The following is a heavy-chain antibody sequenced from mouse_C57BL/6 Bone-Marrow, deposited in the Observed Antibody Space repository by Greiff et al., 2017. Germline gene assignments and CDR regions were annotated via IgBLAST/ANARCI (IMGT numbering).Heavy chain of an antibody. CDR3: AREGYYGSSYSWFAY. D-gene: IGHD1-1*01. V-gene: IGHV1-81*01. CDR2: IYPRSGNT. Sequence: VKLMESGAELARPGASVKLSCKASGYTFTSYGISWVKQRTGQGLEWIGEIYPRSGNTYYNEKFKGKATLTADKSSSTAYMELRSLTSEDSAVYFCAREGYYGSSYSWFAYWGQGTLVTVSA. J-gene: IGHJ3*01. CDR1: GYTFTSYG.